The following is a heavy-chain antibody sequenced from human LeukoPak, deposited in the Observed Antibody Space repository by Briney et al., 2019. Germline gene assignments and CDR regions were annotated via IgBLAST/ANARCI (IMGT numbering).Heavy chain of an antibody. CDR2: INHSGST. D-gene: IGHD3-3*01. V-gene: IGHV4-34*01. J-gene: IGHJ4*02. Sequence: SETLSLTCAVYGGSFSGYYWSWIRQPPGKGLEWIGEINHSGSTNYNPSLTSRVTISVDTSKNQFSLKLSSVTAADTAVYYCARPGGSGYLDYWGQGTLVTVSS. CDR3: ARPGGSGYLDY. CDR1: GGSFSGYY.